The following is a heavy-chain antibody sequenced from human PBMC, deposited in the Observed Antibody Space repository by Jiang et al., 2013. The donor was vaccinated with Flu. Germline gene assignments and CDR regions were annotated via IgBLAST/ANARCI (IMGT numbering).Heavy chain of an antibody. J-gene: IGHJ4*02. Sequence: VQLVESGGGLVKPGRSLRLSCTASGFTFGDYAMSWFRQAPGKGLEWVGFIRSKAYGGTTEYAASVKGRFTISRDDSKSIAYLQMNSLKTEDTAVYYCTRPADSGSYYARLYNYWGQGTLVTVSS. CDR2: IRSKAYGGTT. CDR1: GFTFGDYA. V-gene: IGHV3-49*05. D-gene: IGHD1-26*01. CDR3: TRPADSGSYYARLYNY.